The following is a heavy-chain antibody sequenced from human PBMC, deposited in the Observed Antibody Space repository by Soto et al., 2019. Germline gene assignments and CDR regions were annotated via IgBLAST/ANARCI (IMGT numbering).Heavy chain of an antibody. J-gene: IGHJ5*02. V-gene: IGHV3-21*01. Sequence: EVLLVESGGGLVKPGGSLRLSCAASGFTFTSYTMNWVRQAPGKGLEWVSSISSSSSYIYNADSVKGRFTISRDNAKNSLYLKMNSLGAEETAVYYCAREAGKGWFDPWGQGTLVTVSS. CDR1: GFTFTSYT. CDR2: ISSSSSYI. CDR3: AREAGKGWFDP.